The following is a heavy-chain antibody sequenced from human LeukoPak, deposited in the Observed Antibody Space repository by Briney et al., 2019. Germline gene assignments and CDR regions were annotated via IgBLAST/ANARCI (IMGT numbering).Heavy chain of an antibody. V-gene: IGHV4-59*01. CDR1: GDSISNYY. CDR3: ARHVSLYWYFDL. J-gene: IGHJ2*01. D-gene: IGHD2/OR15-2a*01. Sequence: SETLSLTCTVSGDSISNYYLSWIRQTPRKGLEWFGYIFDSGTTNYNPSLKSRVTISVDTSKNQFSLKLSSVTAADTAVYYCARHVSLYWYFDLWGRGTLVTVSS. CDR2: IFDSGTT.